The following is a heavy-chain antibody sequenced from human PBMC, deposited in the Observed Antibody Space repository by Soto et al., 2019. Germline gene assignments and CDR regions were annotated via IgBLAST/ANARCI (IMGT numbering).Heavy chain of an antibody. D-gene: IGHD2-8*01. CDR3: AKNGQPPYYYYGLDV. CDR2: ISGYNGDT. J-gene: IGHJ6*02. Sequence: QGHLVQSEAEVKKSGASVKVSCKASGYTFTRYGISWVRQAPGQGLAWMGWISGYNGDTNYAQKFQGRVSMTIDTSTTTAYMALRSLTSDDTAVYYCAKNGQPPYYYYGLDVWRQGTKVTVSS. V-gene: IGHV1-18*01. CDR1: GYTFTRYG.